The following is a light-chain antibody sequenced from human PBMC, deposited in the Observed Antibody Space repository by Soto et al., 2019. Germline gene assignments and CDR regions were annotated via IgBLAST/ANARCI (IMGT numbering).Light chain of an antibody. J-gene: IGKJ4*01. CDR1: PGISRY. V-gene: IGKV1-9*01. CDR3: QQLNSYPRT. Sequence: DIQMTQSPSTLSGSVGDRVTSTCRASPGISRYLAWYQQTPGQAPKLLIYAASTLQSGVPSRFSGSGSGPDFTLTISSLQPEDFATYYCQQLNSYPRTFGGGTKVDI. CDR2: AAS.